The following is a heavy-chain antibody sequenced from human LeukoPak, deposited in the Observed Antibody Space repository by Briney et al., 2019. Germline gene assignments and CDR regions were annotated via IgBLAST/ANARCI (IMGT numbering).Heavy chain of an antibody. CDR1: GFTFSSYW. V-gene: IGHV3-74*01. J-gene: IGHJ4*02. CDR2: IKSDGSST. Sequence: GGSLRLSCAASGFTFSSYWMHWVRQAPGKGLVWVSRIKSDGSSTSYADSVKGRFTISRDNAKNTLYLQMNSLRAEDTAVYYCATNRITIFGVVTDYWGQGTLVTVSS. D-gene: IGHD3-3*01. CDR3: ATNRITIFGVVTDY.